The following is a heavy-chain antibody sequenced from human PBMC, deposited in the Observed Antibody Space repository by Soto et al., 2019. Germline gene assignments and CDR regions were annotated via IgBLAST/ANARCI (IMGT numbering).Heavy chain of an antibody. J-gene: IGHJ4*02. CDR1: GGSISSSSYY. Sequence: SETLSLTCTVSGGSISSSSYYWGWIRQPPGKGLEWIGSIYYSGSTYYNPSLKSRVTISVDTSKNQFSLKLSSVTAADTAVYYCAREQQAEGGYFDYWGQGTLVTVSS. CDR3: AREQQAEGGYFDY. V-gene: IGHV4-39*07. CDR2: IYYSGST. D-gene: IGHD2-15*01.